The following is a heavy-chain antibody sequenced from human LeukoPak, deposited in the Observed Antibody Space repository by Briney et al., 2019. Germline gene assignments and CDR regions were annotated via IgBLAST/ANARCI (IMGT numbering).Heavy chain of an antibody. D-gene: IGHD7-27*01. CDR3: ARGFRGDNFDY. J-gene: IGHJ4*02. CDR2: IHYSGST. Sequence: SETLSLTCTVSGYSISSAYYWGWIRQPPGKGLEWIGTIHYSGSTSYSPSLKSRITISLDTSKNQFSLKLSSVTAADTAVYYCARGFRGDNFDYWGQGTLVTVSS. V-gene: IGHV4-38-2*02. CDR1: GYSISSAYY.